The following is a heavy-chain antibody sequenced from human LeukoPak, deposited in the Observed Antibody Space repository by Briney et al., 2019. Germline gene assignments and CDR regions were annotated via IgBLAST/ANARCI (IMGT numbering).Heavy chain of an antibody. V-gene: IGHV3-23*01. Sequence: PGGSLRLSCLASGFTFSNYAMSWVRQAPGKGLEWVSAIVGSGDSTYYADSVRGRFTISRDNSKNTLYLQMNSLRAEDTAVYYCARYCTSTSCADYSYYGMDVWGQGTTVTVSS. CDR1: GFTFSNYA. CDR3: ARYCTSTSCADYSYYGMDV. CDR2: IVGSGDST. D-gene: IGHD2-2*01. J-gene: IGHJ6*02.